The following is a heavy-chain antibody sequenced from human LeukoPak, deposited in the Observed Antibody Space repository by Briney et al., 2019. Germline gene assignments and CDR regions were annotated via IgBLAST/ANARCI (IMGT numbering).Heavy chain of an antibody. V-gene: IGHV3-48*02. Sequence: PGGSLRLSCAASGFTFSSYSMNWVRQAPGKGLEWVSYISSISSTIYYADSVKGRFTISRDNAKNSLYLQTNSLRDEDTAVYYCARDGDSSGYWFSWFDPWGQGTLVTVSS. D-gene: IGHD3-22*01. J-gene: IGHJ5*02. CDR1: GFTFSSYS. CDR3: ARDGDSSGYWFSWFDP. CDR2: ISSISSTI.